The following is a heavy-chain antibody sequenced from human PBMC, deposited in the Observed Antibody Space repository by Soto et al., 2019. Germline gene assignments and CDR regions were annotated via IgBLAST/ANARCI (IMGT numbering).Heavy chain of an antibody. Sequence: PGGSLRLSCAASGFTVSSNYMSWVRQAPGKGLEWVSVIYSGGSTYYADSVKGRFTISRHNSKNTLYLQMSSLRAEDTAVYYCVRSPQYCSSTSCHPAHNWFDPWGQGALVTVSS. J-gene: IGHJ5*02. D-gene: IGHD2-2*01. CDR2: IYSGGST. CDR3: VRSPQYCSSTSCHPAHNWFDP. V-gene: IGHV3-53*04. CDR1: GFTVSSNY.